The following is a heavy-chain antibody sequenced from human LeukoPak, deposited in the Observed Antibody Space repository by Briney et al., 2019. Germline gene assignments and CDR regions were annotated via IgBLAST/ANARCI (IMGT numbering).Heavy chain of an antibody. Sequence: GGPLRLSCEDSGFTFSSYEMNWVRQAPGKGLEWIAYLSSSGSAFSYADSVKGRFTIARDNAKNSVYLEMNSLRADDTAVYYCARSARLMKGVVEVTALDDWGQGTLVTVSS. V-gene: IGHV3-48*03. CDR2: LSSSGSAF. CDR1: GFTFSSYE. J-gene: IGHJ4*02. D-gene: IGHD3-3*01. CDR3: ARSARLMKGVVEVTALDD.